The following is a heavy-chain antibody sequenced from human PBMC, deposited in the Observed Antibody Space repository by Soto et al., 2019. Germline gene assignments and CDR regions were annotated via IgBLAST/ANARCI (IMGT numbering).Heavy chain of an antibody. CDR1: GSTFSSYA. J-gene: IGHJ4*02. D-gene: IGHD1-1*01. V-gene: IGHV3-33*01. CDR2: IWYDGSNE. Sequence: QVQLVESGGGVVQPGRSLRLSCAVSGSTFSSYAMHWVRQAPGKGLEWGAVIWYDGSNEDYADSVKGRFTISRDNSKNTLLLQMNSLRVEDTAVYYCAREETGTFDCWGQGTLVTVSA. CDR3: AREETGTFDC.